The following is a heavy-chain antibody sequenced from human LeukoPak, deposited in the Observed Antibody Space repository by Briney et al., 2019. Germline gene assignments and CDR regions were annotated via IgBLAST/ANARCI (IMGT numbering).Heavy chain of an antibody. CDR1: GFNFSNYW. Sequence: PGGSLRLFCEGSGFNFSNYWMVWVRQAPGRGLEWVANIKHDGREKHFVDSVKGRFSISRDNAHNSLYLDMNNVRPEDTALYFCARGGRSLWFADLLTNWGQGILVAVSS. CDR3: ARGGRSLWFADLLTN. V-gene: IGHV3-7*01. D-gene: IGHD3-10*01. J-gene: IGHJ4*02. CDR2: IKHDGREK.